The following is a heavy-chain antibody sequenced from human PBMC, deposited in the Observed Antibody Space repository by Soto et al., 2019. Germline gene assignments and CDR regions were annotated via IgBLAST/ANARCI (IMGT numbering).Heavy chain of an antibody. CDR1: GGSISSYY. CDR2: IYYSGST. J-gene: IGHJ6*02. D-gene: IGHD3-3*01. Sequence: SETLSLTCIVSGGSISSYYWSWIRQPPGKGLEWIGYIYYSGSTNYNPSLKSRVTISVDTSKNQFSLKLSSVTAADTAVYYCARDRRGGYDFWSGFPFTDVWGQGTTVTVSS. V-gene: IGHV4-59*01. CDR3: ARDRRGGYDFWSGFPFTDV.